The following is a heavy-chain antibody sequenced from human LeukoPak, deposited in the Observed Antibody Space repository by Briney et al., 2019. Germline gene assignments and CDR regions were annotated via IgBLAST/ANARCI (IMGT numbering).Heavy chain of an antibody. CDR1: GGTFSSYA. CDR3: AREGPHCSSTSCYPAFDY. J-gene: IGHJ4*02. D-gene: IGHD2-2*01. Sequence: ASVKVSCKASGGTFSSYAISWVRQAPGQGLEWMGGIIPIFGTANYAQKFQGRGTITADESTSTAYMELSSLRSEDTAVYYCAREGPHCSSTSCYPAFDYWGQGTLVTVSP. CDR2: IIPIFGTA. V-gene: IGHV1-69*13.